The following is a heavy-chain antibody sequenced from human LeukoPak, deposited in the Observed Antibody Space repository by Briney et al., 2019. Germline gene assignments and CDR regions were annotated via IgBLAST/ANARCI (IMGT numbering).Heavy chain of an antibody. CDR1: GFTFSSYG. CDR2: ISSTGGTT. D-gene: IGHD1-26*01. CDR3: ARGNRGSYSQDWFDP. V-gene: IGHV3-48*02. Sequence: GGSLRLSCAASGFTFSSYGMHWVRQAPGKGLEWISYISSTGGTTYYADSVKGRFTISRDNAKNSLDLQMNSLRDDDMALYYCARGNRGSYSQDWFDPWGQGTLVTVSS. J-gene: IGHJ5*02.